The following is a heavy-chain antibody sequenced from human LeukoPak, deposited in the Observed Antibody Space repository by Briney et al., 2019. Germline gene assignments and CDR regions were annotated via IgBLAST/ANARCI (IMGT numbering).Heavy chain of an antibody. J-gene: IGHJ6*02. CDR2: IIPIFGTA. CDR3: ARDVNGYNHFGHYYYGMDV. V-gene: IGHV1-69*13. CDR1: GGTFSSYA. D-gene: IGHD5-24*01. Sequence: SVKVSCKASGGTFSSYAISWMRQAPGQGLEWMGGIIPIFGTASYAQKFQGRVTITADESTSTAYMELSSLRSEDTAVYYCARDVNGYNHFGHYYYGMDVWGQGTTVTVSS.